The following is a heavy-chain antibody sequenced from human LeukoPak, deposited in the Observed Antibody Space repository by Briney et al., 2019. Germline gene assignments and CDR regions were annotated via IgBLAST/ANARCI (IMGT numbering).Heavy chain of an antibody. CDR1: GFTFSSYA. J-gene: IGHJ4*02. CDR3: ARDRTPLDY. Sequence: PGGSLRLSCAASGFTFSSYAMSWVRQAPGKGLEWVSAISGSGGSTYYADSVKGRFTISRDNAKNSLYLQMNSLRAEDTAVYYCARDRTPLDYWGQGTLVTVSS. V-gene: IGHV3-23*01. CDR2: ISGSGGST.